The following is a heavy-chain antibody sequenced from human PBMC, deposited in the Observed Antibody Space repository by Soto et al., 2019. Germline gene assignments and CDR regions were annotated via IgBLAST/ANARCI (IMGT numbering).Heavy chain of an antibody. D-gene: IGHD3-9*01. Sequence: SETLSLTCTVSGGSISSYYWSWIRQPPGKGLEWIGYIYYSGSTNYNPSLKSRVTISVDTSKNQFSLKLSSVTAADTAVYYCAIDRGDWDDAFDIWGQGTMVTVSS. CDR3: AIDRGDWDDAFDI. J-gene: IGHJ3*02. CDR2: IYYSGST. CDR1: GGSISSYY. V-gene: IGHV4-59*01.